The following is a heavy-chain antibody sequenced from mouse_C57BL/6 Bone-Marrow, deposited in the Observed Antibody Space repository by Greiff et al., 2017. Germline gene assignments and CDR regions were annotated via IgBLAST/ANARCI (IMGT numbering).Heavy chain of an antibody. CDR2: IDPENGDT. CDR1: GFNIKDDY. CDR3: TTERGDYFDY. J-gene: IGHJ2*01. V-gene: IGHV14-4*01. Sequence: EVKLMESGAELVRPGASVKLSCTASGFNIKDDYMHWVRQRPEQGLEWIGWIDPENGDTEYASKFQGKATITADTSSNTAYLQLSSLTSEDTAVYYCTTERGDYFDYWGQGTTLTVSS.